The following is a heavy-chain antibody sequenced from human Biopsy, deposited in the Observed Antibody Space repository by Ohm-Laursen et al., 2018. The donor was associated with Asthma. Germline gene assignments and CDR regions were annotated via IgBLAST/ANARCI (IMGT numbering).Heavy chain of an antibody. J-gene: IGHJ4*02. V-gene: IGHV3-21*06. Sequence: SLRLSCSASGFTFSSYSMNWVRQAPGKGLEWVASIGTSPSIYGSSYLRYAESVKGRFTISRDDAKSTIYLQMNRLRTDDTAVYFCAKGRGYSDLTDFDHWGQGTLVAVSS. CDR2: IGTSPSIYGSSYL. D-gene: IGHD3-3*01. CDR3: AKGRGYSDLTDFDH. CDR1: GFTFSSYS.